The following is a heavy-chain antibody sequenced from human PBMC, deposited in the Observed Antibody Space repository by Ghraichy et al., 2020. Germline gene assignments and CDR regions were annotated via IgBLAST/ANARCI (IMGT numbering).Heavy chain of an antibody. CDR2: IYTSGST. J-gene: IGHJ6*02. V-gene: IGHV4-4*07. D-gene: IGHD6-13*01. CDR1: GGSISSYY. Sequence: SETLSLTCTVSGGSISSYYWSWIRQPAGKGLEWIGRIYTSGSTNYNPSLKSRVTMSADTSKNQFSLKLSSVTAADTAVYYCARGSSWSYYYYGMDVWGQGTTVTVSS. CDR3: ARGSSWSYYYYGMDV.